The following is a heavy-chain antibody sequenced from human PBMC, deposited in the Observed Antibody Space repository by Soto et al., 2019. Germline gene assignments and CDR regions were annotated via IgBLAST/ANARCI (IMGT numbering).Heavy chain of an antibody. CDR1: GDSVSSNSAA. Sequence: PSQTLSLTCAISGDSVSSNSAAWTWIRQSPSRGLEWLGRTYYRSKWYNDYAVSMRSRITINPDTSKNQFSLQLNSVTPEDTAVYYCARGRDSSGWYVDFDCWGQGTLVTVSS. J-gene: IGHJ4*02. D-gene: IGHD6-19*01. CDR3: ARGRDSSGWYVDFDC. CDR2: TYYRSKWYN. V-gene: IGHV6-1*01.